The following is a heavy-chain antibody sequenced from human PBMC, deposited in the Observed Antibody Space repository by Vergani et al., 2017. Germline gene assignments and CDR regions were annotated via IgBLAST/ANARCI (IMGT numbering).Heavy chain of an antibody. Sequence: EVQLVQSGAEVKKPGESLKISCKGSGYSFTSYWIGWVRQMPGKGLEWMGIIYPGDSDTRYSPSFQGQVTISADKSISTAYLQWSSLKASDTAMYYCARPQRYYDIWTGYYSPPDYGMDVWGQGTTVTVSS. CDR2: IYPGDSDT. D-gene: IGHD3-9*01. V-gene: IGHV5-51*01. CDR1: GYSFTSYW. CDR3: ARPQRYYDIWTGYYSPPDYGMDV. J-gene: IGHJ6*02.